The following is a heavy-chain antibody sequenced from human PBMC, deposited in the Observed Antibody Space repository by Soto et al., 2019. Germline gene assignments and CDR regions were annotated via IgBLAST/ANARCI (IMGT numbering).Heavy chain of an antibody. CDR3: ARGQVVAAQH. D-gene: IGHD2-15*01. Sequence: PSQTLSLTCAVSGGSISSGGYSWSWIRQPPGKGLEWIGYIYHSGSTHYNPSLKSRVTISVDRSKNQFSLKLSSVTAADTAVYYCARGQVVAAQHWGQGTLVTVSS. J-gene: IGHJ4*02. V-gene: IGHV4-30-2*01. CDR1: GGSISSGGYS. CDR2: IYHSGST.